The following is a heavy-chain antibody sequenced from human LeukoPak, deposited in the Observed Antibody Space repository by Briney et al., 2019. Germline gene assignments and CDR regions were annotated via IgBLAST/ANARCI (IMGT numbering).Heavy chain of an antibody. Sequence: GGSLRLSCTASGFTFSDYGMTWVRQAPGKGLEWVSGISGSGDKTYYADSVKGRFTISRDNPKNTLHLQMNSLRAEDTAVYYCVRGRIAPDYWGQGTLGTVSS. CDR3: VRGRIAPDY. V-gene: IGHV3-23*01. CDR2: ISGSGDKT. J-gene: IGHJ4*02. CDR1: GFTFSDYG. D-gene: IGHD6-13*01.